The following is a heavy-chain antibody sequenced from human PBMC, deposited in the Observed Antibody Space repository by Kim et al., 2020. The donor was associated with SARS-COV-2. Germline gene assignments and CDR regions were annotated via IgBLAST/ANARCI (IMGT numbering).Heavy chain of an antibody. J-gene: IGHJ6*02. CDR3: ARDINAVASFYYYYYGLGY. V-gene: IGHV3-48*02. D-gene: IGHD6-19*01. Sequence: GGSLRLSCAASGFTFSSDSMNWVRQAPGKGLEWVAYISSSSSAIYYADSVKGRFTISRDNAKSSLYLQMNSLRDEDTAVYYCARDINAVASFYYYYYGLGYWGQGTMVTVSS. CDR1: GFTFSSDS. CDR2: ISSSSSAI.